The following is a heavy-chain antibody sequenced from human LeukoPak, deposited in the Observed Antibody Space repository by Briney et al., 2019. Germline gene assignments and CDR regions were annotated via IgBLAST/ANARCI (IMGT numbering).Heavy chain of an antibody. Sequence: MPGGSLKISCKGSGYSFSSYWIAWVRQMPGKGLEWMGVVYPRDSRTTYSPSFQDQVTISADKSISTAYLQWTSLKASDTAMYYCARHLSDITSSPNYWGPGTLVTVSS. CDR2: VYPRDSRT. D-gene: IGHD2-2*01. CDR3: ARHLSDITSSPNY. CDR1: GYSFSSYW. J-gene: IGHJ4*02. V-gene: IGHV5-51*01.